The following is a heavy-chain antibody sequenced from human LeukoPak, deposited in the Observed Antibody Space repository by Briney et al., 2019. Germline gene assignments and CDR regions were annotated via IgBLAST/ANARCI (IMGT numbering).Heavy chain of an antibody. CDR2: IYYSGST. D-gene: IGHD4-11*01. V-gene: IGHV4-31*03. Sequence: SQTLSLTCTVSGGSISSGGYYWSWIRQHPGKGLEWIGYIYYSGSTYYNPSLKSRVTISVDTSKNQFSLKLSSVTAADPAVYYCARDRRVTTDDNWFDPWGQGTLVTVST. CDR3: ARDRRVTTDDNWFDP. CDR1: GGSISSGGYY. J-gene: IGHJ5*02.